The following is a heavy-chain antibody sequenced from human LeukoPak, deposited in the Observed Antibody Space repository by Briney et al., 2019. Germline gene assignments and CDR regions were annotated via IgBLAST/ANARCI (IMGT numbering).Heavy chain of an antibody. V-gene: IGHV4-39*07. J-gene: IGHJ4*02. CDR2: IYYTGNT. D-gene: IGHD2-15*01. Sequence: SETLSLTCTVSGGSISSSIYYWGWVRQPPGKGLEWIGSIYYTGNTYYTPSLKSRVTISVDTSKNQFSLKLSSVTAADTAVYYCARDAGPYCSGGSCYPDYWGQGTLVTVSS. CDR1: GGSISSSIYY. CDR3: ARDAGPYCSGGSCYPDY.